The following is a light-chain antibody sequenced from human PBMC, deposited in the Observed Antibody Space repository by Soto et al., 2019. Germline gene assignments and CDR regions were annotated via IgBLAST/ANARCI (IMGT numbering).Light chain of an antibody. CDR1: KLGNKY. CDR2: QDN. CDR3: QAWDSRSYVV. Sequence: SYELTQPPSVSVSPGQTAIITCSGDKLGNKYTCWYQQKPGQSAVLVIYQDNKRPTGIPERFSCSNAGNTATLAISGTQAMDEADYYCQAWDSRSYVVFGGGTKLTVL. J-gene: IGLJ3*02. V-gene: IGLV3-1*01.